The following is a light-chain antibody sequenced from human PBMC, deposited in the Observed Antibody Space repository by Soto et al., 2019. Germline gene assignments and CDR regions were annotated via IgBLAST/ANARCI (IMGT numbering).Light chain of an antibody. CDR3: QQRADWPPALT. V-gene: IGKV3-11*01. CDR1: QGVSNL. Sequence: EIVLTQSPDTLSLSPGDRATLSCRASQGVSNLLAWYQQRPGQAPRLLIYDASKMATGVPARFSGSGSGTDFTFNFRRLDPEDFAVYYLQQRADWPPALTFGGGTKVDI. J-gene: IGKJ4*01. CDR2: DAS.